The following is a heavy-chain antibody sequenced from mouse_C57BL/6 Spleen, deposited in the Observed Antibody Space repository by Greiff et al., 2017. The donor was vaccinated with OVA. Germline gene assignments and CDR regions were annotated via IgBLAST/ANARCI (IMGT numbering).Heavy chain of an antibody. CDR2: IYPGSGST. CDR1: GYTFTSYW. CDR3: ARNEKTWFAY. V-gene: IGHV1-55*01. J-gene: IGHJ3*01. Sequence: QVHVKQPGAELVKPGASVKMSCKASGYTFTSYWITWVKQRPGQGLEWIGDIYPGSGSTNYNEKFKSKATLTVDTSSSTAYMQLSSLTSEDSAVYYCARNEKTWFAYWGQGTLVTVSA.